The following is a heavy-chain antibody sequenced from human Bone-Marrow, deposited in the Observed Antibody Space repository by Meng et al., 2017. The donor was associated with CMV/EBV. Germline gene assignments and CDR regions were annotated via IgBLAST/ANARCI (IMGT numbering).Heavy chain of an antibody. J-gene: IGHJ4*02. V-gene: IGHV1-69*10. D-gene: IGHD2-2*01. Sequence: SVKVSCKASGGTFSSYTISWVRQAPGQGLEWMGGIIPILGIANYAQKFQGRVTITADKSTSTAYMELSSLRSEDTAVYYWERVGRVVPAVPYYFDYWGQGTLVPVSS. CDR3: ERVGRVVPAVPYYFDY. CDR1: GGTFSSYT. CDR2: IIPILGIA.